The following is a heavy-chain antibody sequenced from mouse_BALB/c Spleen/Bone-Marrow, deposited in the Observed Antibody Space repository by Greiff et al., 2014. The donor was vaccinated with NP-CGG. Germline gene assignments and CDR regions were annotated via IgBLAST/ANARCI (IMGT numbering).Heavy chain of an antibody. D-gene: IGHD2-4*01. CDR3: SRLRMITTYFDV. V-gene: IGHV5-9-3*01. Sequence: DVQLQESGGGLAKPGGSLQLSCAASGFTFSTYAMSWVRQTPEKRLEWVATISSSGSYTYYPDSVKGRFTISRDNAKNTLYLQMSSLRSEDTAMFYCSRLRMITTYFDVWGAGTTVTASS. J-gene: IGHJ1*01. CDR1: GFTFSTYA. CDR2: ISSSGSYT.